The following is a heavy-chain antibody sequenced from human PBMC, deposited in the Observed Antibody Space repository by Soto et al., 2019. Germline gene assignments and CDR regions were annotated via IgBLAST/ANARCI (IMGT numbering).Heavy chain of an antibody. CDR1: GDSVSRSSVA. CDR2: TYYRSRWYS. J-gene: IGHJ6*02. V-gene: IGHV6-1*01. D-gene: IGHD2-15*01. CDR3: ARSEEDSDYYYYGLDV. Sequence: SQTLSLPCVISGDSVSRSSVAWNRVRQSPSRGLEWLGRTYYRSRWYSDFAVSVRGRIVINADTSKNQFSLQLNSVTPADTAVYFCARSEEDSDYYYYGLDVWGQGTTVTVSS.